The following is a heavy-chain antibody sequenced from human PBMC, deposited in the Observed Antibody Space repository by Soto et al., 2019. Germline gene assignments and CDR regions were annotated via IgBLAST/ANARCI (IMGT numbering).Heavy chain of an antibody. CDR2: IDQNGIT. Sequence: PSETLSLTCAVSGDPIRSSKWWTWVRQTPGKGLEWIGKIDQNGITNYNPSLESRVTILKDNSKNQLSLKLTSVTAVDSAVYYCSRSNRDSYYYDMNVWVQGATVHVTS. J-gene: IGHJ6*02. CDR3: SRSNRDSYYYDMNV. V-gene: IGHV4-4*02. CDR1: GDPIRSSKW.